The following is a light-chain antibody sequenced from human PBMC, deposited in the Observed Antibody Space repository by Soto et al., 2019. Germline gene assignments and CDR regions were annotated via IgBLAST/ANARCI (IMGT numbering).Light chain of an antibody. Sequence: EIVLTRSPGTLSLSPGERATPSFRASQSVASNYLAWYQQKPGQAPRLLIYGASSRATGIPDRFSGSGSGTDFTLTISRLEPEDVAVYYCQQFNRSLGTFGQGTKVDI. CDR3: QQFNRSLGT. CDR2: GAS. CDR1: QSVASNY. V-gene: IGKV3-20*01. J-gene: IGKJ1*01.